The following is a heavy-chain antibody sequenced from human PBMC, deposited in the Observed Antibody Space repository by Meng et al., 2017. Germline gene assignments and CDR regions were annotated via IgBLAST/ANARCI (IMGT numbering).Heavy chain of an antibody. CDR1: GYTFTSYA. V-gene: IGHV1-2*06. Sequence: ASVKVSCKASGYTFTSYAMNWVRQAPGQGLEWMGRINPNSGGTNYAQKFQGRVTMTRDTSISTAYMELSRLRSDDPAVYYCARGGYSYGYGVNWFDPWGQGTLVTVSS. D-gene: IGHD5-18*01. CDR3: ARGGYSYGYGVNWFDP. CDR2: INPNSGGT. J-gene: IGHJ5*02.